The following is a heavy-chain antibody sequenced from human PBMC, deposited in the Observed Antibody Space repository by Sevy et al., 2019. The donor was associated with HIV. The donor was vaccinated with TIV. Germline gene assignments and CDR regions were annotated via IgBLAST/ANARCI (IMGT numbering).Heavy chain of an antibody. Sequence: SQTLSLTCAISGDSVSSNNVAWNWIRQSPSRGLEWLGRTYDMSRWANDYALPVKSRITINPDTSKNQFSLQLNSVTPEDTAVYYCARGALSAIDIWGQGTMVTVSS. D-gene: IGHD2-8*01. CDR1: GDSVSSNNVA. CDR3: ARGALSAIDI. J-gene: IGHJ3*02. V-gene: IGHV6-1*01. CDR2: TYDMSRWAN.